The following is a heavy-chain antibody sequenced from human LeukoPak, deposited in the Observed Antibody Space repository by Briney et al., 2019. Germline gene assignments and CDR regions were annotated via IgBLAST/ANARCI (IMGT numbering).Heavy chain of an antibody. D-gene: IGHD6-19*01. CDR2: INPSGGST. J-gene: IGHJ4*02. V-gene: IGHV1-46*01. CDR1: GYTFTSYY. CDR3: ARDQVRYSSGWTSGGY. Sequence: ASVKVSCKASGYTFTSYYMQWVRQAPGQGLEWMGIINPSGGSTSYAQKFQGRVTMTRDTSTSTAYMELSSLRSEDTGVYYCARDQVRYSSGWTSGGYWGQGTLVTVSS.